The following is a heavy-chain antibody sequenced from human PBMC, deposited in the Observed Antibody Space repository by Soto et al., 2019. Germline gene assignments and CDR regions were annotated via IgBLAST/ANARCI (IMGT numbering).Heavy chain of an antibody. CDR1: GGSFRGYY. CDR3: ARGRGYYYYYGMDV. V-gene: IGHV4-34*01. J-gene: IGHJ6*02. Sequence: SETLSLTCAVYGGSFRGYYWSWIRQPPGKGLEWIGEINHSGSTNYNPSLKSRVTISVDTSKNQFSLKLSSVTAADTAVYYCARGRGYYYYYGMDVWGQGTTVTVSS. D-gene: IGHD3-10*01. CDR2: INHSGST.